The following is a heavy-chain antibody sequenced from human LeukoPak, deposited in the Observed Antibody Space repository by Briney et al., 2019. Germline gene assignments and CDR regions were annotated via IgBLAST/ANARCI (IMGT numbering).Heavy chain of an antibody. CDR1: GFTFSDYY. D-gene: IGHD3-3*01. Sequence: GGSLRLSCAASGFTFSDYYMSWIRQAPGKGLEWVSYISSSGSTIYYADSVKGRFTISRDNAKNSLYLQMNSLRAEDTAVYYCTTTYALRFLEWIRVAENFRHWGQGTLVTVSS. CDR2: ISSSGSTI. J-gene: IGHJ1*01. CDR3: TTTYALRFLEWIRVAENFRH. V-gene: IGHV3-11*04.